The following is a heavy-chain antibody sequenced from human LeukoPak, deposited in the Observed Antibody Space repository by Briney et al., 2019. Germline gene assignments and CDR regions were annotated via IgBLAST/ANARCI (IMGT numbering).Heavy chain of an antibody. D-gene: IGHD3-10*01. CDR1: GGSISSYY. CDR2: IYYSGST. J-gene: IGHJ6*02. V-gene: IGHV4-59*01. Sequence: PSETLSLTCTVSGGSISSYYWSWIRQPPGKGLEWIGYIYYSGSTNYNPSLKSRVTISVDTSKNQFSLKLSSVTAADTAVYYCASRGSGSYYYYGMTSGAKGPRSPSP. CDR3: ASRGSGSYYYYGMTS.